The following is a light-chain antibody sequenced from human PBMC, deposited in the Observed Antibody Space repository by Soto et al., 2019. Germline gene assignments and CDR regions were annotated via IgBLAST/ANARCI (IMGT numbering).Light chain of an antibody. CDR1: QSISNY. CDR2: SAS. Sequence: DIQMTQSPSSLYSSVGDRVIITCRASQSISNYLNWYQQEPGKAPKLLIYSASTLQGGVQSRFSGGGSGKNFILTISSLQPEDFKTYFCQQSYKKRTFSQGTKVEIK. CDR3: QQSYKKRT. J-gene: IGKJ1*01. V-gene: IGKV1-39*01.